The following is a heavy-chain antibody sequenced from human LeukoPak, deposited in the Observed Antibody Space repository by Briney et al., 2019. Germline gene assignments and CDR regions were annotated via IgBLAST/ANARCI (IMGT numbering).Heavy chain of an antibody. J-gene: IGHJ1*01. D-gene: IGHD2-2*01. CDR1: GYSISSGYY. CDR3: ARRGPPTSRYCSSTSCVGGYFQH. V-gene: IGHV4-38-2*02. Sequence: SETLSLTCTVSGYSISSGYYWSWIRPPPGKGLEWIGEINHSGSTNYNPSLKSRVTISVDTSKNQFSLKLSSVTAADTAVYYCARRGPPTSRYCSSTSCVGGYFQHWGQGTLVTVSS. CDR2: INHSGST.